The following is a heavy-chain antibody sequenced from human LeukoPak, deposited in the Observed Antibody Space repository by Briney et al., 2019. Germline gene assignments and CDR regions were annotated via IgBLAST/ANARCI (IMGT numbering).Heavy chain of an antibody. CDR1: GFNFNSYS. J-gene: IGHJ4*02. CDR3: ARDPWGIASSRLFDY. D-gene: IGHD6-13*01. V-gene: IGHV3-20*04. CDR2: INLNGGST. Sequence: GGSLRLSCEASGFNFNSYSMNWVRQAPGKGLEWVSGINLNGGSTGYADSVKGRFTISRDNAKNSLYLQMNSLRAEDTALYYCARDPWGIASSRLFDYWGQGTLVTVSS.